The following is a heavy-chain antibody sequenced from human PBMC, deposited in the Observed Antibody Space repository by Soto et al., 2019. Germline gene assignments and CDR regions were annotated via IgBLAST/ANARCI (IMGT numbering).Heavy chain of an antibody. D-gene: IGHD6-13*01. CDR3: AWAAATQIDY. CDR2: ILPIFGTA. CDR1: GGTFSSYA. V-gene: IGHV1-69*13. Sequence: PSVKVSCKASGGTFSSYAISWVRQSPGQGLEWMGGILPIFGTANYAQKFQGRVTITEDESTRTAYMELSSLRTEDTAVYYCAWAAATQIDYWGQGTLVTVSS. J-gene: IGHJ4*02.